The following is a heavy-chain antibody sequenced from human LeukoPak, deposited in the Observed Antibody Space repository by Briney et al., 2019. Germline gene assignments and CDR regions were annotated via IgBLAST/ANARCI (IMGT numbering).Heavy chain of an antibody. CDR3: ARNRRYDSSFPDDHYYMDV. D-gene: IGHD3-22*01. CDR2: INPDSGGT. J-gene: IGHJ6*03. V-gene: IGHV1-2*02. CDR1: GYTFSDYY. Sequence: GASVKVSCKASGYTFSDYYMHWVRRAPGQGLEWMGWINPDSGGTNYAQKLQGRVTMTTDTSTSTAYMEIRSLRSDDTAVYYCARNRRYDSSFPDDHYYMDVWGKGTTVTISS.